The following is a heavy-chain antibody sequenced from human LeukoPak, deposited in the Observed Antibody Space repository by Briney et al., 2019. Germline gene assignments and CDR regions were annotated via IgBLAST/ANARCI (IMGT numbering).Heavy chain of an antibody. D-gene: IGHD3-22*01. J-gene: IGHJ6*03. CDR2: IYYSGST. V-gene: IGHV4-59*01. CDR1: GGSISSYY. CDR3: TRGSIAYYYMDV. Sequence: SETLSLTCTVSGGSISSYYWSWIRHPPGKGLAWIGNIYYSGSTNYNPSLKSRVTISVDTSKNQFSLKLSSVTAADTAVYYCTRGSIAYYYMDVWGKGTTVTISS.